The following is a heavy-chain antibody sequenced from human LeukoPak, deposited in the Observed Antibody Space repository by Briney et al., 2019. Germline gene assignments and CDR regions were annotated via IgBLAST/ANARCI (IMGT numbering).Heavy chain of an antibody. CDR2: INPSAGST. Sequence: ASVKVSCKASGYTFTGYYIHWVRQAPGQGLEWMGVINPSAGSTWYARNFQGRVTMTRDTSMSPVYMELSSLTSEKTTLYYCVRAGACQTSEYYHFDYWGQGTLVTVSS. J-gene: IGHJ4*02. CDR3: VRAGACQTSEYYHFDY. V-gene: IGHV1-46*01. D-gene: IGHD3-22*01. CDR1: GYTFTGYY.